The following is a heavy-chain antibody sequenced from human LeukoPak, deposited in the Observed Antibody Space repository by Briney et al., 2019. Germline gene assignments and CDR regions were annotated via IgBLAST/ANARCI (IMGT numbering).Heavy chain of an antibody. J-gene: IGHJ5*02. D-gene: IGHD3-3*01. CDR3: ARDAEVGTLFGVLSRYNWFDP. CDR1: GFSFSSPG. V-gene: IGHV3-21*01. CDR2: INGESTFK. Sequence: GGSLRLSCTASGFSFSSPGMNWVRQAPGKGLEWVSSINGESTFKVYADSVKGRFTISRDNAKKSLYLQMNSLRAEDTAVYYCARDAEVGTLFGVLSRYNWFDPWGQGALVTVSS.